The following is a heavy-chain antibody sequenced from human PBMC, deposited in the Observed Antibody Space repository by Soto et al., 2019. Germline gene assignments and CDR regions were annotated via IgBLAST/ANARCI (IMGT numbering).Heavy chain of an antibody. D-gene: IGHD3-22*01. J-gene: IGHJ4*02. Sequence: SETLSLTCAVSGGSISSGGYSWSWIRQPPGKGLEWIGYVYHSGSTYYNPSLKSRVTISADTSNNQFSLRLNSVTAADTAVYYCARQHYYDSSGYYTWNWGQGTLVTVSS. CDR1: GGSISSGGYS. CDR3: ARQHYYDSSGYYTWN. V-gene: IGHV4-30-2*05. CDR2: VYHSGST.